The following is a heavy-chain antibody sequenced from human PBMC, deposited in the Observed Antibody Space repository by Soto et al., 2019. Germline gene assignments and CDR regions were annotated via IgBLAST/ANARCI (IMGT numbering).Heavy chain of an antibody. V-gene: IGHV4-34*01. CDR3: ATSQKGYNWNYFDH. Sequence: PSETLSLTCAVYGGSFSDDASSSDWYWNWIRQSPGKGLEWIGEIDRSGRTKYNPSLKSRVSVSVDTSKNQFSLKVSGVSAADTVVYYCATSQKGYNWNYFDHWGQGALVTVSS. CDR1: GGSFSDDASSSDWY. J-gene: IGHJ4*02. D-gene: IGHD1-20*01. CDR2: IDRSGRT.